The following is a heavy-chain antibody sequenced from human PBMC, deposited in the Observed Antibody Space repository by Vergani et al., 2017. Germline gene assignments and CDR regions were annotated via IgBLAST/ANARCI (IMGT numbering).Heavy chain of an antibody. V-gene: IGHV4-34*01. CDR1: GGSFSGYY. CDR3: ARGVFRRAFFDY. CDR2: INHSGST. Sequence: QVQLQQWGAGLLKPSETLSLTCAVYGGSFSGYYWSWIRLPPGKGLEWIWEINHSGSTNYNPSLKSRVTISVDTSKNQFSLKLSSVTAADTAVYYCARGVFRRAFFDYWGQGTLVTVSS. D-gene: IGHD2/OR15-2a*01. J-gene: IGHJ4*02.